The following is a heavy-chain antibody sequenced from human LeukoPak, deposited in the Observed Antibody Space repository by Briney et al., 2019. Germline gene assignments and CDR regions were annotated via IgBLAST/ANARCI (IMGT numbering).Heavy chain of an antibody. V-gene: IGHV4-4*07. J-gene: IGHJ3*02. CDR2: IYTSGST. Sequence: PSETLSLTCTVSGGSISSYYWSWIRQPAGKGLEWIGRIYTSGSTNYNPSLKSRVTMSVDTSKNQFSLKLSSVTAADTAVYYCARDRYYYDSSAAFDIWGQGTMVTVSS. D-gene: IGHD3-22*01. CDR3: ARDRYYYDSSAAFDI. CDR1: GGSISSYY.